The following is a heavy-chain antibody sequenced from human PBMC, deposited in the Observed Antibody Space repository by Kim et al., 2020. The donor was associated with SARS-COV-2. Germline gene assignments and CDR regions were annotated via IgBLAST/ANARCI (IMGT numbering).Heavy chain of an antibody. D-gene: IGHD2-2*01. CDR3: TRDLWEGRDIVVVPAAIGDY. V-gene: IGHV3-49*03. CDR1: GFTFGDYA. CDR2: IRSKAYGGTT. Sequence: GGSLRLSCTASGFTFGDYAMSWFRQAPGKGLEWVGFIRSKAYGGTTEYAASVKGRFTISRDDSKSIAYLQMNSLKTEETAVYYCTRDLWEGRDIVVVPAAIGDYWGQGTLVTVSS. J-gene: IGHJ4*02.